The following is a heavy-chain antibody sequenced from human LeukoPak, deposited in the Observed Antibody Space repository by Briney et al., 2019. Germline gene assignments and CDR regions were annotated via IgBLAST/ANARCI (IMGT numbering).Heavy chain of an antibody. V-gene: IGHV3-33*01. J-gene: IGHJ3*02. Sequence: GGSLRLSCAASGFTFSSYGMHWVRQAPGKGLEWVAVIWYDGSNKYYADSVKGRFTISRDNSKNTLYLQMNSLRAEDTAVYYCARGTSGSYSDAFDIWGQGTMVTVSS. D-gene: IGHD1-26*01. CDR1: GFTFSSYG. CDR3: ARGTSGSYSDAFDI. CDR2: IWYDGSNK.